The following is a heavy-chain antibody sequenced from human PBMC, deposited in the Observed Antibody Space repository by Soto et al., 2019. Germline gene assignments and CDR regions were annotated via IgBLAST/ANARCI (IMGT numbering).Heavy chain of an antibody. CDR3: ARDGGTIFGVVIIRSHATPDY. CDR1: GYTFTSYG. Sequence: QVTLVQSGAEVKKPGASVKVSCKASGYTFTSYGISWVRQAPGQGLEWMGWISAYNGNTNYAQKLQVRVTMTTDTSTSTAYMELRSLRSDDTAVYYCARDGGTIFGVVIIRSHATPDYWGQGTLVTVSS. CDR2: ISAYNGNT. D-gene: IGHD3-3*01. J-gene: IGHJ4*02. V-gene: IGHV1-18*04.